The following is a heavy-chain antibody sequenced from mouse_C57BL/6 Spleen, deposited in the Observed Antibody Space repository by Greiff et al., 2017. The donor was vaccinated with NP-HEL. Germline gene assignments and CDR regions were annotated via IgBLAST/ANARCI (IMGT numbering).Heavy chain of an antibody. CDR3: ARWEDLYGSSSYAMDY. CDR2: ILHGSGRT. Sequence: QVQLQQSGAELLKPGASVKLSCKATGYTFTGYWIEWVKQRPGNGLEWIGEILHGSGRTNYNEKFKGKATFTADTSSNTAYMQLSSLTTEDSAIYYWARWEDLYGSSSYAMDYWGQGTSVTVSS. CDR1: GYTFTGYW. D-gene: IGHD1-1*01. V-gene: IGHV1-9*01. J-gene: IGHJ4*01.